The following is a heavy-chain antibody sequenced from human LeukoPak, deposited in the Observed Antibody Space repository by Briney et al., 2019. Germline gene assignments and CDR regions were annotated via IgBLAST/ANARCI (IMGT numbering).Heavy chain of an antibody. J-gene: IGHJ4*02. CDR3: ARVQGSSIDFWSGYYGFDY. CDR2: ISSSGSTI. CDR1: GFTFSDYY. Sequence: GGSLRLSCAASGFTFSDYYMSWLRQAPGKGLEWASYISSSGSTIYYADSVKGRFTISRDNAKNSLYLQMNSLRAEDTAVYYCARVQGSSIDFWSGYYGFDYWGQGTLVTVSS. D-gene: IGHD3-3*01. V-gene: IGHV3-11*04.